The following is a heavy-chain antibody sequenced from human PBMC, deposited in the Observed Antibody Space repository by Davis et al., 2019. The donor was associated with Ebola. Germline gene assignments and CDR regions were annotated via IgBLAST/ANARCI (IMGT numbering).Heavy chain of an antibody. D-gene: IGHD6-13*01. CDR2: ISYDGSNK. V-gene: IGHV3-30-3*01. J-gene: IGHJ5*02. CDR3: ARDPTDSSSWYSGWFDP. Sequence: PGGSLRLSCSASGFTFSSYAMHWVRQAPGKGLEWVAVISYDGSNKYYADSVKGRFTISRDNSENTLYLQMTSLRAEDTAVYYCARDPTDSSSWYSGWFDPWGQGTLVTVSS. CDR1: GFTFSSYA.